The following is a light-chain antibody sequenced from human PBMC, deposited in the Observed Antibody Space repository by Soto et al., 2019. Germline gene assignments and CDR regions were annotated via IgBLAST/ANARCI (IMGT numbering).Light chain of an antibody. CDR3: QQYCSTPPWT. J-gene: IGKJ1*01. CDR1: QSVSSSY. CDR2: GAS. Sequence: EIVFTQSPGTLSLSPGERATLSCRASQSVSSSYLAWYQQKPGQAPRLLIYGASSSATGIPDRFSGSGCGTAFTPTISRLEHEEFAAYYCQQYCSTPPWTFGQGTKVDIK. V-gene: IGKV3-20*01.